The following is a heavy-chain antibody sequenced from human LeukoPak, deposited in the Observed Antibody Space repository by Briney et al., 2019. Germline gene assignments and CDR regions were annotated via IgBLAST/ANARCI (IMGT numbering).Heavy chain of an antibody. D-gene: IGHD6-19*01. J-gene: IGHJ4*02. CDR1: GYTFTSYD. V-gene: IGHV1-8*01. CDR2: MNPNSGNT. Sequence: ASVKVSCKASGYTFTSYDINWVRQATGQGLEWTGWMNPNSGNTGYAQKFQGRVTMTRNTSISTAYMELSSLRSEDTAVYYCARGGHLGGTASVDYWGQGTLVTVSS. CDR3: ARGGHLGGTASVDY.